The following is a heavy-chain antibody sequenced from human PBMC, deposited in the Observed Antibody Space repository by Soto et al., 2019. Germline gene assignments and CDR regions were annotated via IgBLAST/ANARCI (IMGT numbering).Heavy chain of an antibody. V-gene: IGHV3-23*01. CDR2: IIVGVGNT. CDR3: ARDQDSNPSN. Sequence: PGGSLRLSCAASRFTFSSYAMSWVRQAPGKGLEWVSGIIVGVGNTYYADSVKGRYTISRDNSKNTLYLQMNSLRAEDTAVYYCARDQDSNPSNWGQGTLVTVSS. D-gene: IGHD4-4*01. J-gene: IGHJ4*02. CDR1: RFTFSSYA.